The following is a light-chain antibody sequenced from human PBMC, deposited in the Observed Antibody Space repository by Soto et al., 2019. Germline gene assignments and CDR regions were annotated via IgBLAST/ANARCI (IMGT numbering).Light chain of an antibody. J-gene: IGKJ5*01. CDR1: QSVSISH. Sequence: EIVLTQSPGTLSLSRGERAPLXCRAIQSVSISHLAWYQQKPGQAPRLLIYGASIRATGIPDRFGGSGSGTDFTLTISTLEPEDFAVYYCQQYGSTPRVTFGQGTRLEIK. CDR2: GAS. CDR3: QQYGSTPRVT. V-gene: IGKV3-20*01.